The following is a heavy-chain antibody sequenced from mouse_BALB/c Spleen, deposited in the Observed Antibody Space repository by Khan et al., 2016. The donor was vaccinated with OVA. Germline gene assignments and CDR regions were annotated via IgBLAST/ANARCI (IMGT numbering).Heavy chain of an antibody. V-gene: IGHV1-4*01. CDR2: INPCSGYT. CDR3: GRKSKRASY. CDR1: GYTFTSYT. Sequence: QVQLQQSGAELVKPGASVKMSCKASGYTFTSYTMHWVKQRPGQGLEWIGYINPCSGYTKYNQKFKDKATLTADTSSSTAYMQLNSLTSEDSAVYYCGRKSKRASYWGQGTTLTVSS. J-gene: IGHJ2*01.